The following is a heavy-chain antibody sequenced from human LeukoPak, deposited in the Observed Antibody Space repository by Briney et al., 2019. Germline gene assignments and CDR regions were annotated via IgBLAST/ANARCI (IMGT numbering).Heavy chain of an antibody. V-gene: IGHV3-20*04. J-gene: IGHJ4*02. CDR2: ISWNGRNT. CDR1: GFTFDDYD. Sequence: GGSLRLSCAASGFTFDDYDLNWVRQAPGKGLEWVSGISWNGRNTAYAESLKGRFTVSRDNAKNSLYLQMNSLRAEDTAFYYCARVQQYDKFDYWGQGTLVTVSS. CDR3: ARVQQYDKFDY. D-gene: IGHD3-22*01.